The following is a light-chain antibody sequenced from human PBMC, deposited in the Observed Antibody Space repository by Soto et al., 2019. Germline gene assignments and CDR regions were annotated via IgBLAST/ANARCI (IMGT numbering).Light chain of an antibody. Sequence: EIVLTQSPGTLSLSPGETATLSRRASQSVRSNYLAWYQQKPGQAPRFLIYDASSRATGIPDRFSGSGSGTDFTLTISRLEPEDFAVYYCQQYGSSPLTFGGGTKVDIK. CDR3: QQYGSSPLT. CDR2: DAS. J-gene: IGKJ4*01. V-gene: IGKV3-20*01. CDR1: QSVRSNY.